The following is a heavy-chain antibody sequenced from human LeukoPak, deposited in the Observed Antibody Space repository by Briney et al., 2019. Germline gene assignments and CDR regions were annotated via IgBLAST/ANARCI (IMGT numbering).Heavy chain of an antibody. J-gene: IGHJ4*02. CDR1: GYTFREYY. CDR3: ARDRADGSGGRCYNHRFDY. D-gene: IGHD2-15*01. V-gene: IGHV1-2*02. CDR2: INPYSGCT. Sequence: ASVELSCKASGYTFREYYIHWVRQAPGQGLEWMGWINPYSGCTNYADNFQGRVTMTRDASISAAYLELSSLRSDDTAVYYCARDRADGSGGRCYNHRFDYWGQGTLVTVSS.